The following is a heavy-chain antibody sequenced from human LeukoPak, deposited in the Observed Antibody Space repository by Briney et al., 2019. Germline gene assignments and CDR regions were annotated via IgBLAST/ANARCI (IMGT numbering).Heavy chain of an antibody. CDR2: IRYDGSNK. CDR3: ATQAGATAYFDY. Sequence: PGGSLRLSCAASGFTFSSYGMHWVRQAPGKGLEWVAFIRYDGSNKYYADSVQGRFTISRDNSKNTLYLQMNSLRAEDTAVYYCATQAGATAYFDYWGQGTLVTVSS. V-gene: IGHV3-30*02. J-gene: IGHJ4*02. D-gene: IGHD1-26*01. CDR1: GFTFSSYG.